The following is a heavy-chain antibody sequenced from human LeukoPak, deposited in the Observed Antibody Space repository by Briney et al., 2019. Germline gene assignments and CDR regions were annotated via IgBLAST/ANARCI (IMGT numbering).Heavy chain of an antibody. D-gene: IGHD6-6*01. V-gene: IGHV3-64D*06. J-gene: IGHJ4*02. CDR2: ISSNGATT. CDR1: GFTFNRFY. Sequence: PGGSLRLSCSASGFTFNRFYLHRVRQAPGKGLEFVSHISSNGATTYYADSVKGRLTTSRDNSKNTSYLQMSSLRADDTAVYYCVKDRSIAAPNNDFFDSWGQGALVTVSS. CDR3: VKDRSIAAPNNDFFDS.